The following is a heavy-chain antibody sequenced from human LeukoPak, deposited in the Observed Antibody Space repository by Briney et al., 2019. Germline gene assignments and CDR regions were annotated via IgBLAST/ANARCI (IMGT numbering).Heavy chain of an antibody. Sequence: PGGSLRLSCAASGFTFSSYWMHWVRQAPGKGLVWVSRINTDGSSTSYADSVKGRFTISRDNAKNSLYLQMNSLRAEDTAVYYCAREGAAGYLDYWGQGTLVTVSS. D-gene: IGHD6-13*01. V-gene: IGHV3-74*01. CDR3: AREGAAGYLDY. J-gene: IGHJ4*02. CDR1: GFTFSSYW. CDR2: INTDGSST.